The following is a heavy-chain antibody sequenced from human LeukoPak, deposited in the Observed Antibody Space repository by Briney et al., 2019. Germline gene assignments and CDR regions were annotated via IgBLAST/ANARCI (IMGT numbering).Heavy chain of an antibody. CDR2: INPNSGGT. V-gene: IGHV1-2*04. J-gene: IGHJ1*01. CDR3: ARDKAVTTEVTQHFQH. D-gene: IGHD4-23*01. CDR1: GYTFTGYY. Sequence: VASVKVSCKASGYTFTGYYMHWVRQAPGQGLEWMGWINPNSGGTNYAQKFQGWVTMTRDTSISTAYMELSRLRSDDTAVYYCARDKAVTTEVTQHFQHWGQGTLVTVSS.